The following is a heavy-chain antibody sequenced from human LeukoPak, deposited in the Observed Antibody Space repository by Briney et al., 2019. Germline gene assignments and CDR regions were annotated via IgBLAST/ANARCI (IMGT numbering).Heavy chain of an antibody. CDR3: AKSISSGLAATAVGAQFDY. V-gene: IGHV3-7*01. D-gene: IGHD1-26*01. CDR2: IKQDGREK. Sequence: PGGSLRLSCAASGFTFSSYWMTCVRHLPGKGLEWVAKIKQDGREKYYVDSVKGRFTISRDNSKNTLYLQMNSLRAEDTAVYYCAKSISSGLAATAVGAQFDYWGQGTLVTVSS. J-gene: IGHJ4*02. CDR1: GFTFSSYW.